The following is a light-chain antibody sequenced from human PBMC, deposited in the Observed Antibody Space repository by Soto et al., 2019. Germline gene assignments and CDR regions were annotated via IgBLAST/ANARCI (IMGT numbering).Light chain of an antibody. CDR3: QQYGSSLFT. Sequence: TQSPSTLSGSVGDRVTITCRASQTISSDYLAWYQQKPGQAPRLLIFGAATRAADIPDRFSGSGSGTDFTLTISRLEPEDFAVYYCQQYGSSLFTFGPGTKVDIK. CDR2: GAA. J-gene: IGKJ3*01. V-gene: IGKV3-20*01. CDR1: QTISSDY.